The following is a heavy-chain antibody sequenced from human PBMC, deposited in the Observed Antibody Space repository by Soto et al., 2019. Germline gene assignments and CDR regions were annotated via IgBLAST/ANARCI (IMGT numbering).Heavy chain of an antibody. J-gene: IGHJ4*02. CDR2: IIPIFGTA. V-gene: IGHV1-69*13. D-gene: IGHD2-15*01. CDR3: ARATDPSYCSGGSCYYDLDY. CDR1: GGTFSSYA. Sequence: SVKVSCKASGGTFSSYAISWVRQAPGQGLEWMGGIIPIFGTANYAQKFQGRVTITADESTSTAYMELSSLRSEDTAVYYCARATDPSYCSGGSCYYDLDYWGQGTLVTVSS.